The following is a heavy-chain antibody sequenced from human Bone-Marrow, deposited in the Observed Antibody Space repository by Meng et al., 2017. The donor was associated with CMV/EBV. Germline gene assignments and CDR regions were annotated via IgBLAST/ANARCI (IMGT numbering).Heavy chain of an antibody. V-gene: IGHV1-2*02. J-gene: IGHJ2*01. D-gene: IGHD6-13*01. CDR2: INPNSGGT. CDR1: GYTFTGYY. Sequence: ASVKVSCKASGYTFTGYYMHWVRQAPGQGLEWMGWINPNSGGTNYVQKFQGRVTMTRDTSISTAYMELSRLRSDDTAVYYCARSSWENWYFDLWGRGTLVTVSS. CDR3: ARSSWENWYFDL.